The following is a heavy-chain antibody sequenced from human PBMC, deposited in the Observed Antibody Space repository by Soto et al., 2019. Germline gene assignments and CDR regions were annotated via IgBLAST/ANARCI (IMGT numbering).Heavy chain of an antibody. V-gene: IGHV1-69*01. CDR1: GGSFNNYA. CDR2: IIPNFDTP. CDR3: AVAMVREILIFESSGMHV. Sequence: QVHLVQSGAEVKKPGSSVKVSCKTSGGSFNNYAVSWVRQAPGQGLEWMGGIIPNFDTPNYAQKFQDRVTIIADESTSTVYMELRSLRSNDTAVSYCAVAMVREILIFESSGMHVWGQGTTVIVSS. J-gene: IGHJ6*02. D-gene: IGHD3-10*01.